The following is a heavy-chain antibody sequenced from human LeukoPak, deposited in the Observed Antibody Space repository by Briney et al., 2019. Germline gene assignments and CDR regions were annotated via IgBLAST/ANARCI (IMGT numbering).Heavy chain of an antibody. D-gene: IGHD1-26*01. V-gene: IGHV3-30*18. J-gene: IGHJ4*02. CDR2: ISYDRSNK. CDR3: AKAGIVGATTYFDY. Sequence: PGRSLRLSCAASGFTFSSYGMHWVRQAPGKGLEWVAVISYDRSNKYYADSVKGRFTISRDNSKNTPYLQMNSLRAEDTAVYYCAKAGIVGATTYFDYWGQGTLVTVSS. CDR1: GFTFSSYG.